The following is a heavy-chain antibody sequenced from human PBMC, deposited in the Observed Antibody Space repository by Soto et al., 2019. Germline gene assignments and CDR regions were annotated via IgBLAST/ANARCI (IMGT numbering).Heavy chain of an antibody. CDR1: GFTFSSYA. V-gene: IGHV3-23*01. D-gene: IGHD3-10*01. J-gene: IGHJ4*02. CDR3: ARGSTDSYPGSRIFDF. CDR2: ISGSGDST. Sequence: GGSLRLSCAASGFTFSSYAMSWVRQAPGKGLEWVSAISGSGDSTYYADSVRGRFTISRDNSKNTLHLQMSSLRAEDSAVYYCARGSTDSYPGSRIFDFWGRGTLVTVSS.